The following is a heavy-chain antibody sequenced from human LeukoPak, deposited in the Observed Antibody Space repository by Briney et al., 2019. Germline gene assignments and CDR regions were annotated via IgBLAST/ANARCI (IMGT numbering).Heavy chain of an antibody. CDR2: IYYSGST. J-gene: IGHJ1*01. V-gene: IGHV4-59*01. D-gene: IGHD3-22*01. CDR3: ASLHHYYDSSGYYYAEYFQH. Sequence: SETLSLTCTVSGGSISSYYWSWIRQPPGKGLEWIGYIYYSGSTNYNPSLKSRVTISVDTSKNQFSLKLSSVTAADTAVYYGASLHHYYDSSGYYYAEYFQHWGQGTLVTVSS. CDR1: GGSISSYY.